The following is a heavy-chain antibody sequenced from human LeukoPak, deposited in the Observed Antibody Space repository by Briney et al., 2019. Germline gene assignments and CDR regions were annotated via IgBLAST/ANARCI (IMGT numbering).Heavy chain of an antibody. CDR1: GGSISSSGYS. Sequence: PSQTLSLTCAVSGGSISSSGYSWSWIRQPPGKGLEWIGYIYHSGSTYYNPSLKSRVTISVDRSKSQFSLKLSSVTAADTAVYYCARSCSSTSCYGGRFDPWGQGTLVTVSS. D-gene: IGHD2-2*01. CDR2: IYHSGST. J-gene: IGHJ5*02. V-gene: IGHV4-30-2*01. CDR3: ARSCSSTSCYGGRFDP.